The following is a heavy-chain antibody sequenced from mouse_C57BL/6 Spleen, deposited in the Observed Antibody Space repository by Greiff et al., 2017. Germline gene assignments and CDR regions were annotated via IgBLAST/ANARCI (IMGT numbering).Heavy chain of an antibody. CDR1: GYTFTSYG. J-gene: IGHJ4*01. CDR3: ARGSLITTVVEDYAMDY. Sequence: QVQLKQSGAELARPGASVKLSCKASGYTFTSYGISWVKQRTGQGLECIGEIYPRSGNTYYNEKFKGKATLTADKSSSTAYMELRSLTSEDSSVYFCARGSLITTVVEDYAMDYWGQGTSVTVSS. CDR2: IYPRSGNT. D-gene: IGHD1-1*01. V-gene: IGHV1-81*01.